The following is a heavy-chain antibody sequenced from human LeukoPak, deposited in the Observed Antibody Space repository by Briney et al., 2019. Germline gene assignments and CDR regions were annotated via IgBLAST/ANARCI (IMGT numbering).Heavy chain of an antibody. CDR2: IWYDGSNK. CDR3: ARDQTGTLLYLVY. CDR1: GFTFSSYG. V-gene: IGHV3-33*01. D-gene: IGHD1-1*01. Sequence: GGSLGLSCAASGFTFSSYGMHWVRQAPGKGLEWVAVIWYDGSNKYYADSVKGRFTISRDNSKNTLYLQMNSLRAEDTAVYYCARDQTGTLLYLVYWGQGTLVTVSS. J-gene: IGHJ4*02.